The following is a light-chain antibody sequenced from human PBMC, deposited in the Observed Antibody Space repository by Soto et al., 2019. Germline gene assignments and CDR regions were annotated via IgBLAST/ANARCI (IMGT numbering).Light chain of an antibody. CDR1: QSVFSN. CDR2: GAS. J-gene: IGKJ1*01. Sequence: EIVMTQSPATVSVSPGERATLSCRASQSVFSNLAWYQQKPGQAPRLLIYGASTRATGFPARFSGNGSGTEFTLIISSLQSEDFALYYCQQYHNWPRTFGQGTKVEIK. CDR3: QQYHNWPRT. V-gene: IGKV3-15*01.